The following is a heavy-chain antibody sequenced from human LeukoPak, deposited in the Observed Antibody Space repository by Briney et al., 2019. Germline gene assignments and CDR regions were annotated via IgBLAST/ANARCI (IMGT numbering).Heavy chain of an antibody. CDR1: GYSFTSYW. Sequence: GESLKIPCKGSGYSFTSYWIGWVRQMPGKGLEWMGIIYPGDSDTRYSPSFQGQVTISADKSISTAYLQWSSLKASDTAMYYCATSSRTRPFLCDYWGQGTLVTVSS. V-gene: IGHV5-51*01. CDR3: ATSSRTRPFLCDY. CDR2: IYPGDSDT. J-gene: IGHJ4*02. D-gene: IGHD6-6*01.